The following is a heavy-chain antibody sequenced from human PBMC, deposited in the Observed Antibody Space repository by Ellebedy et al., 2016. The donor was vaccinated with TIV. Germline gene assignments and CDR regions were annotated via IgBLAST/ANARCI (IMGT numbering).Heavy chain of an antibody. D-gene: IGHD3-3*01. CDR1: GGSMSGDY. CDR2: IFHSGGT. CDR3: ARRPIKIFGVTDAFDV. V-gene: IGHV4-59*01. Sequence: MPSETLSLTCTVSGGSMSGDYWTWIRQSPGKGLEWLGEIFHSGGTVYNPSLKNRVTISIDTSKNQSSLNLTSVTAADTAVYYCARRPIKIFGVTDAFDVWGQGTMVTVSS. J-gene: IGHJ3*01.